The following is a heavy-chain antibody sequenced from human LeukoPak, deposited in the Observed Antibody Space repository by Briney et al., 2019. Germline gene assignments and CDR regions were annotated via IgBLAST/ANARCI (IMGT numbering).Heavy chain of an antibody. CDR3: ARDRWFGESLPAQCDY. V-gene: IGHV3-21*01. Sequence: GGSLRLSCAASGFTFSSYSMNWVRQAPGKGLEWVSSISGTSSYIFYGDSVKGRFTISRDNTKNSMYLQMNSLRAEDTAVYYCARDRWFGESLPAQCDYWGQGSLVTVSS. CDR1: GFTFSSYS. J-gene: IGHJ4*02. CDR2: ISGTSSYI. D-gene: IGHD3-10*01.